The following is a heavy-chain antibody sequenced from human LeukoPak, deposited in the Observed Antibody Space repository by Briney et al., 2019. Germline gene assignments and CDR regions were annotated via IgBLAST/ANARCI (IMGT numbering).Heavy chain of an antibody. V-gene: IGHV4-34*01. CDR3: ARGWETYHSVSYYSY. J-gene: IGHJ4*02. CDR1: GGSISSYY. D-gene: IGHD3-10*01. Sequence: SETLSLTCTVSGGSISSYYWSWIRQPPGKGLEWIGEINHSGSTNYNPSLKSRVTISVDTSKNQFSLKLSSVTAADTAVYYCARGWETYHSVSYYSYWGQGTLVTVSS. CDR2: INHSGST.